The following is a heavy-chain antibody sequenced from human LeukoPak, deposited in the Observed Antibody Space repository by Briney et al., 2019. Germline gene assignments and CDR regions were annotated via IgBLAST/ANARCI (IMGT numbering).Heavy chain of an antibody. Sequence: PGGSLRLSCAASGFTFSSYTMSWVRQAPGKGLEWVSSISGSGGSTFYADSVKGRFTIARHNFENTLYLQMNSLRPEDTAVYHCARVGVGTVAGNYFDDWGQGTLVTVSS. CDR2: ISGSGGST. CDR1: GFTFSSYT. V-gene: IGHV3-23*01. CDR3: ARVGVGTVAGNYFDD. J-gene: IGHJ4*02. D-gene: IGHD6-19*01.